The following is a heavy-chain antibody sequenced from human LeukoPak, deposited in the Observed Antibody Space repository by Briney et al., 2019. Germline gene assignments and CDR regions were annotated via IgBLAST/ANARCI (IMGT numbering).Heavy chain of an antibody. CDR2: IYYSGST. V-gene: IGHV4-39*07. CDR1: GGSISSSSYY. J-gene: IGHJ6*03. Sequence: SETLSLTCSVSGGSISSSSYYWGWIRQPPGKGLEWIGNIYYSGSTYYNPSLKSRVTISVDTSKNQFSLKLSSVTAADTAVYFCARGGTVTDYYYYMDAWGKGTTVTISS. D-gene: IGHD4-17*01. CDR3: ARGGTVTDYYYYMDA.